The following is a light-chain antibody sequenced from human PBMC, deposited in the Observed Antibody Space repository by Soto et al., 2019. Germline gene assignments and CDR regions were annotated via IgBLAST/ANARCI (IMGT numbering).Light chain of an antibody. CDR3: QQYAVWPTT. CDR2: GAS. Sequence: EIVMTQSPVTLSVFPWERATLSCRASQSVGATVASYHQRPGQAPRLLISGASTRATGVPARVSASGSGTPFARPITGFQSDDFGVYYCQQYAVWPTTFGQGTRGDI. CDR1: QSVGAT. V-gene: IGKV3-15*01. J-gene: IGKJ1*01.